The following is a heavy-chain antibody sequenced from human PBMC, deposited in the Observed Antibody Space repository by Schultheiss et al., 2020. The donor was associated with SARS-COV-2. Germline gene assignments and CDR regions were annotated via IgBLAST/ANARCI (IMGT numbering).Heavy chain of an antibody. CDR3: ARLYCTRTSCYVDS. Sequence: SETLSLTCTVSGGSINSGPYCWSWIRQPAGKGLEWIGRIYTSGSTKYNPSLKSRVTMSVDTSKIQFSLKLSSVTAADTAVYFCARLYCTRTSCYVDSWGQGTLVTVSS. CDR1: GGSINSGPYC. D-gene: IGHD2-2*01. V-gene: IGHV4-61*02. CDR2: IYTSGST. J-gene: IGHJ4*02.